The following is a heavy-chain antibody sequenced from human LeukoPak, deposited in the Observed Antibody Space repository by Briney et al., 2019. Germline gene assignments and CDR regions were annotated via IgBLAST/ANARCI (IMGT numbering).Heavy chain of an antibody. V-gene: IGHV3-11*04. CDR3: ARVGSPYYFDY. Sequence: GGSLRLYCAASGFTVSSNYMSWVRQAPGKGLEWVSYISSSGSTIYYADSVKGRFTISRDNAKNSLYLQMNSLRAEDTAVYYCARVGSPYYFDYWGQGTLVTVSS. J-gene: IGHJ4*02. D-gene: IGHD3-10*01. CDR2: ISSSGSTI. CDR1: GFTVSSNY.